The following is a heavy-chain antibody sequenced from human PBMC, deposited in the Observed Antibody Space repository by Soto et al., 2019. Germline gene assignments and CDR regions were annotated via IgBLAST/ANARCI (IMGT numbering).Heavy chain of an antibody. CDR2: IIPILGIA. D-gene: IGHD6-13*01. J-gene: IGHJ4*02. CDR1: GGTFSSYT. Sequence: QVQLVQSGAEVKKPGSSVKVSCKASGGTFSSYTISWVRQAPGQGLEWMGRIIPILGIANYAQKFQGRVTITADKSTSTAYMELSSLRSEDTAVYYCARSDIRSSNWYGETANDYWGQGTLVTVSS. V-gene: IGHV1-69*02. CDR3: ARSDIRSSNWYGETANDY.